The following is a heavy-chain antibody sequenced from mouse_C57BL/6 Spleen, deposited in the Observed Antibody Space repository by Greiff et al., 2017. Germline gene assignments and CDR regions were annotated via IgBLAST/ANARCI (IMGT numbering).Heavy chain of an antibody. CDR1: GYTFTSYW. CDR2: IYPGSGST. V-gene: IGHV1-55*01. J-gene: IGHJ4*01. D-gene: IGHD6-1*01. CDR3: ARGKERTYAMDY. Sequence: QVQLQQPGAELVKPGASVKMSCKASGYTFTSYWITWVKQRPGQGLEWIGDIYPGSGSTNYNEKFKNKATLTVDTSSSTAYMQLSSLTSEDSAVYYCARGKERTYAMDYWGQGTSVTVSS.